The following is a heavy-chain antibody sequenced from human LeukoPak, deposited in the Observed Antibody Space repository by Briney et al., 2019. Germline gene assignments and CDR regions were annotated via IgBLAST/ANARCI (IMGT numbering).Heavy chain of an antibody. CDR1: GYTFTGYY. CDR3: ARDGYDFWSGYYPHPNINGCDP. V-gene: IGHV1-2*02. CDR2: INPNSGGT. Sequence: ASVKVSCKASGYTFTGYYMHWVRQAPGQGLEWMGWINPNSGGTNYAQKFQGRVTMTRDTSISTAYMELSRLRSDDTAEYYCARDGYDFWSGYYPHPNINGCDPWGQGTLVTVSS. J-gene: IGHJ5*02. D-gene: IGHD3-3*01.